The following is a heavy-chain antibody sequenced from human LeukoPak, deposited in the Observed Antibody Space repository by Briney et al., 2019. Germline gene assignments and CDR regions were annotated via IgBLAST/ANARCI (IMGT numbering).Heavy chain of an antibody. CDR2: ISSSSSYI. J-gene: IGHJ4*02. V-gene: IGHV3-21*01. CDR3: AHSLYGSAATGY. D-gene: IGHD6-25*01. CDR1: GFTFSSYA. Sequence: PGGSLRLSCAASGFTFSSYAMSWVRQAPGKGLEWVSSISSSSSYIYYADSVRGRFTISRDNAKNSLYLRMNSLRAEDTAVYYCAHSLYGSAATGYWGQGTLVTVSS.